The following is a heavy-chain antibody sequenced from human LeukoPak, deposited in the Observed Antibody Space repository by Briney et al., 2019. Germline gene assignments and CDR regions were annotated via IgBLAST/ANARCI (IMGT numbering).Heavy chain of an antibody. J-gene: IGHJ4*02. CDR2: ISAYNGNT. V-gene: IGHV1-18*01. D-gene: IGHD5-24*01. CDR3: ARGLFSGATYYFDY. CDR1: GYTFTSYG. Sequence: ASVKVSCKASGYTFTSYGISWVRQAPGQGLEWMGWISAYNGNTNYAQKLQGRVTMTRNTSISTAYMELSSLRSEDTAVYYCARGLFSGATYYFDYWGQGTLVTVSS.